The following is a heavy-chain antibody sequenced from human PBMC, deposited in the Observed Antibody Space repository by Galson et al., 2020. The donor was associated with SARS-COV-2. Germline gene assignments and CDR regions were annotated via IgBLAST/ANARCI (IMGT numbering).Heavy chain of an antibody. D-gene: IGHD3-22*01. CDR2: IYYSGST. CDR3: AGSSGYYSPGIVDY. CDR1: GGSISSYY. J-gene: IGHJ4*02. Sequence: SETLSLTCTVSGGSISSYYWSWIRQPPGKGLEWIGYIYYSGSTHYNPSLKSRVTISVDTSKNQFSLKLSSVTAADTAVYYCAGSSGYYSPGIVDYWGQGTLVTVSS. V-gene: IGHV4-59*13.